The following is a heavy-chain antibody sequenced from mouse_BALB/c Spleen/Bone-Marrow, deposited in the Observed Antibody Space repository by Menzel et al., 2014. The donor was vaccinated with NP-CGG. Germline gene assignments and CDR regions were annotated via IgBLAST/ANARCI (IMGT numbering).Heavy chain of an antibody. D-gene: IGHD1-2*01. V-gene: IGHV2-9*02. CDR2: IWAGGST. Sequence: VKLMESGPGLVAPSQSLSITCTVSGFSLTSYGLHWVRQPPGKGLEWLGAIWAGGSTNYNSALMSRLSITKDNSKSQVFLEMDSLQTDDAAMYYCARVFTTATWGFAYWGQGTLVTVSA. CDR1: GFSLTSYG. CDR3: ARVFTTATWGFAY. J-gene: IGHJ3*01.